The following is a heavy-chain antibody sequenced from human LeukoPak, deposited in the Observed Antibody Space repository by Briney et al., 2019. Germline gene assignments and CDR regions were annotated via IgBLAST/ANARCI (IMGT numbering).Heavy chain of an antibody. Sequence: SVKVSCKASGGTFSSYAIGWVRQAPGQGLEWMGGIIPIFGTANYAQKFQGRVTITADESTSTAYMELSSLRSEDTAVYYCARPSSTSPKGYYYYGMDVWGQGTTVTVSS. D-gene: IGHD2-2*01. CDR2: IIPIFGTA. CDR3: ARPSSTSPKGYYYYGMDV. J-gene: IGHJ6*02. CDR1: GGTFSSYA. V-gene: IGHV1-69*01.